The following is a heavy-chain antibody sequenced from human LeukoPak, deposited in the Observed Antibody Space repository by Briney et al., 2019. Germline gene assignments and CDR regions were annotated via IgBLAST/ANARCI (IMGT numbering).Heavy chain of an antibody. CDR2: IYYSGST. D-gene: IGHD6-13*01. Sequence: SETLSLTCTVSGGSISSSSYYWGWIRQPPGKGLEWIGSIYYSGSTYYNPSLKSRVTISVDTSKNQFSLKLGSVTAADTAVYYCARDAAKAQLAYFDYWGQGTLVTVSS. CDR3: ARDAAKAQLAYFDY. CDR1: GGSISSSSYY. J-gene: IGHJ4*02. V-gene: IGHV4-39*07.